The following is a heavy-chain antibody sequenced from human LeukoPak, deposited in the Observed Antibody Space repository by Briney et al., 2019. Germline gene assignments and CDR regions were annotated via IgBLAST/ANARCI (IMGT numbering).Heavy chain of an antibody. Sequence: RASVKVSCKTSGYTFTAYYLHWVRQAPGQGLEYMGWINPNNGGRQFAQKFQGRVTMTSDTSISTAHLDLSSLTSDDTAVYYCARGGPNWGCSPLDQWGQGTLVTVSS. V-gene: IGHV1-2*02. CDR1: GYTFTAYY. D-gene: IGHD7-27*01. CDR2: INPNNGGR. CDR3: ARGGPNWGCSPLDQ. J-gene: IGHJ5*02.